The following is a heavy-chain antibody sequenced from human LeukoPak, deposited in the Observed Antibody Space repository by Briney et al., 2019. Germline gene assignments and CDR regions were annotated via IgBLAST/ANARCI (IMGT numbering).Heavy chain of an antibody. J-gene: IGHJ6*03. CDR2: IYYSGST. CDR1: GFTFSSYA. CDR3: ARQIRGYSYGPGTYYYYMDV. Sequence: GSLRLSCAASGFTFSSYAMSWVRQPPGKGLEWIGSIYYSGSTYYNPSLKSRVTISVDTSKNQFSLKLSSVTAADTAVYYCARQIRGYSYGPGTYYYYMDVWGKGTTVTVSS. V-gene: IGHV4-39*01. D-gene: IGHD5-18*01.